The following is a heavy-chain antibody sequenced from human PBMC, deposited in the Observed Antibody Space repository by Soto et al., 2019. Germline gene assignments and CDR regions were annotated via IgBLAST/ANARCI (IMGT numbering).Heavy chain of an antibody. CDR2: ISWNSGRI. CDR3: ANDIREYGSGWTYFDN. CDR1: GFTFVDYA. J-gene: IGHJ4*02. D-gene: IGHD6-19*01. V-gene: IGHV3-9*01. Sequence: EVQLVESGGGLVQPGRSLRLACAASGFTFVDYAMHWVRQGPGKGLEWVSGISWNSGRIDYADSVKGRFTISRDNAKKSLYLQMNSLRGEDTALYYGANDIREYGSGWTYFDNWGQGTLVTVSS.